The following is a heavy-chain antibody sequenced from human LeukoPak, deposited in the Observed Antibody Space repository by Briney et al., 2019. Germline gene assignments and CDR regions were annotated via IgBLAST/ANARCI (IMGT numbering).Heavy chain of an antibody. CDR1: GGSISSSSYY. D-gene: IGHD2-15*01. J-gene: IGHJ5*02. CDR2: IYYSGST. CDR3: ARVVVPGWFDP. V-gene: IGHV4-39*06. Sequence: SETLSLTCTVSGGSISSSSYYWGWIRQPPGKGLEWIGNIYYSGSTYYNPSLKSRVTISVDTSNNQFPLKLSSVTAADTAVYYCARVVVPGWFDPWGQGTLVTVSS.